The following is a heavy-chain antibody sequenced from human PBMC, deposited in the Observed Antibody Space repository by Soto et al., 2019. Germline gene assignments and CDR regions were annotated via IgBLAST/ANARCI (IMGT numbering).Heavy chain of an antibody. J-gene: IGHJ6*02. D-gene: IGHD1-26*01. V-gene: IGHV3-30-3*01. Sequence: VQLLESGGGLVQPGGSLRLSCAASGFTFSSYAMSWVRQAPGKGLEWVAVISYDGSNKYYADSVKGRFTISRDNSKNTLYLQMNSLRAEDTAVYYCARDLIPLVGATVDYYYGMDVWGQGTTVTVSS. CDR1: GFTFSSYA. CDR2: ISYDGSNK. CDR3: ARDLIPLVGATVDYYYGMDV.